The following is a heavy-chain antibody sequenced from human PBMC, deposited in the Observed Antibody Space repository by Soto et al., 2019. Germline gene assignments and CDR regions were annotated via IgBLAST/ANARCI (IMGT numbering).Heavy chain of an antibody. D-gene: IGHD6-19*01. CDR2: IYYSGST. CDR3: ARAPPYSSGWADP. Sequence: PSETLSLTCTVSGGSISSGDYYWSWIRQPPGKGLEWIGYIYYSGSTYYNPSLKSRVTISLDTSKNQFSLKLSSVTTADTAVYYCARAPPYSSGWADPWGQGTLVTVSS. V-gene: IGHV4-30-4*02. CDR1: GGSISSGDYY. J-gene: IGHJ5*02.